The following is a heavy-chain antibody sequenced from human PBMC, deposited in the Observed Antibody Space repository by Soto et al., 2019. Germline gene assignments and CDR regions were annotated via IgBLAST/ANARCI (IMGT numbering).Heavy chain of an antibody. D-gene: IGHD2-2*01. CDR3: SIGSRSAETFDV. Sequence: ASVKVSCKASGYTFTSYAMHWVRQAPGQRLEWMGWINAGNSNTKYAQKFQGRVTLTADKPTNTAFMELTSLRSDDTAVYYCSIGSRSAETFDVWGQGTMVTVSS. CDR1: GYTFTSYA. V-gene: IGHV1-3*01. J-gene: IGHJ3*01. CDR2: INAGNSNT.